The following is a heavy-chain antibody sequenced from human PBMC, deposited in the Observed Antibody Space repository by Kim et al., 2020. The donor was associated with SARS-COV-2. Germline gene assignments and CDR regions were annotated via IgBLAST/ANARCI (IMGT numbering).Heavy chain of an antibody. D-gene: IGHD3-10*01. V-gene: IGHV3-30*02. CDR3: AKCHGSGSRRYYYYGMDV. Sequence: KGRFTISRDNSKNTLYLQMNSLRAEDTAVYYCAKCHGSGSRRYYYYGMDVWGQGTTVTVSS. J-gene: IGHJ6*02.